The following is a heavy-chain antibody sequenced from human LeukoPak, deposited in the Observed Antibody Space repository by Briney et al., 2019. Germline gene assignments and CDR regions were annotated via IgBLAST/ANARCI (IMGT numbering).Heavy chain of an antibody. CDR3: ARCTTGTTEIDY. V-gene: IGHV3-30-3*01. J-gene: IGHJ4*02. D-gene: IGHD1-1*01. Sequence: GRSLRLSCAASGFTFSSYAMHWVRQAPGKGLEWVAVISYDGSNKYYADSVKGRFTISRDNSKNTLYLQMNSLRAEDTAVYYCARCTTGTTEIDYWGQGTLVTVSS. CDR2: ISYDGSNK. CDR1: GFTFSSYA.